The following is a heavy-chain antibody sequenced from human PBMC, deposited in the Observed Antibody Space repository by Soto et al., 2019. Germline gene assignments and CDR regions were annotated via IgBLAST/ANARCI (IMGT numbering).Heavy chain of an antibody. Sequence: QVQLVQSGAEVKKSGASVKVSCKASGYTFTSHDINWVRQATGQGLEWMGWMNPNSGNTGYAQKFQGRVTMTRNTSISTAYKELSRLRSDDTAVYYCARWDYGYSARFDYWGQGTLVTVSS. D-gene: IGHD4-17*01. J-gene: IGHJ4*02. CDR1: GYTFTSHD. V-gene: IGHV1-8*01. CDR3: ARWDYGYSARFDY. CDR2: MNPNSGNT.